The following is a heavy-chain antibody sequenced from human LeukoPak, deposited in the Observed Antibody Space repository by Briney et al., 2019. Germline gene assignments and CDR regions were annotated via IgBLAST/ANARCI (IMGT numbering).Heavy chain of an antibody. CDR3: AKDVGYYDILTGRGDYYYYYMDV. J-gene: IGHJ6*03. CDR1: GFTFSSYG. V-gene: IGHV3-30*02. CDR2: IRYNGSNK. Sequence: PGGSLRLSCAASGFTFSSYGMHWVRQAPGKGLEWVAFIRYNGSNKYYADSVKGRFTISRDNSKNTLYLQMNSLRAEDTAVYYCAKDVGYYDILTGRGDYYYYYMDVWGKGTTVTVSS. D-gene: IGHD3-9*01.